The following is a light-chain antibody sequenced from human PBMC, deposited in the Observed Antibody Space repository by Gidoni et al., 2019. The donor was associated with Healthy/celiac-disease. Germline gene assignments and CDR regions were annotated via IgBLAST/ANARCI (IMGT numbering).Light chain of an antibody. J-gene: IGKJ3*01. V-gene: IGKV1-5*03. CDR3: QQYSFT. Sequence: DIQMTQSPSTLSASVGDRVTITCRASQSISSWLAWYQQKPGKAPKLLIYKASSLESGVPSRFSGSGSGTEFTHTISSLQPDDFATYYCQQYSFTFGPGTKVDIK. CDR1: QSISSW. CDR2: KAS.